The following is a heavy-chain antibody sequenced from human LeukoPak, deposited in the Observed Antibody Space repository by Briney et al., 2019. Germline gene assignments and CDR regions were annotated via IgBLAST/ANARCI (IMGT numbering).Heavy chain of an antibody. Sequence: TGGSLRLSCAASGFTFSSYAMSWVRQAPGKGLEWVSAISGSGGSTYYADSVKGRFTISRDNSKNTLYLKMNSLRAEDTAVYYCAEDSGGYFSYWGQGTLVTVSS. CDR1: GFTFSSYA. CDR2: ISGSGGST. D-gene: IGHD3-22*01. J-gene: IGHJ4*02. V-gene: IGHV3-23*01. CDR3: AEDSGGYFSY.